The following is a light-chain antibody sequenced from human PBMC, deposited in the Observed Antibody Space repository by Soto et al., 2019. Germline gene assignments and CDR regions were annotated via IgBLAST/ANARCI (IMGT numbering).Light chain of an antibody. V-gene: IGKV1-8*01. Sequence: AIRMTQSPSSLSASTGDRVTITCRASQGISSYLAWSQQNPGKSPKILIYAASTLQSVVTLRFSGSGSGTEFTLTISCLQPEDFATNYCQQYYRDPPTFGTGTKVDVK. CDR3: QQYYRDPPT. J-gene: IGKJ3*01. CDR2: AAS. CDR1: QGISSY.